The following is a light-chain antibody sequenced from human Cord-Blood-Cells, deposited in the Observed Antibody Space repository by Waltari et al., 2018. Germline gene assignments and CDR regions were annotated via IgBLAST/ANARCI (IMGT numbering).Light chain of an antibody. V-gene: IGLV2-23*01. CDR3: CSYAGSSTLGV. CDR2: EGS. J-gene: IGLJ2*01. CDR1: SSDVGRYNL. Sequence: QSALTQPASVSGSPGQSITIPCTGTSSDVGRYNLVSWYQQHPGKAPKLMIYEGSKRPSGVSNRFSGSKSGNTASLTISGLQAEDEADYYCCSYAGSSTLGVFGGGTKLTVL.